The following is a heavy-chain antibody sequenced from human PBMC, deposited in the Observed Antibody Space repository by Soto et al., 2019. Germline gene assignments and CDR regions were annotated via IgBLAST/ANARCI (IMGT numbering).Heavy chain of an antibody. Sequence: EVQLVESGGGLVKPGGSLRLSCAASGFTFSSYSMNWVRQAPGKGLEWVSSISSSSSYIYYADSVKGRFTISRDNAKNSLYLQMNSLRAEDTAVYYCARDAGGRTAYWYFDLWGRGTLVTVSS. V-gene: IGHV3-21*01. J-gene: IGHJ2*01. CDR3: ARDAGGRTAYWYFDL. CDR1: GFTFSSYS. D-gene: IGHD2-15*01. CDR2: ISSSSSYI.